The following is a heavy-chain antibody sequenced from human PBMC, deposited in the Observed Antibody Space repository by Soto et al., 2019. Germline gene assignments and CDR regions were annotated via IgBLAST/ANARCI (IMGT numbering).Heavy chain of an antibody. CDR2: ITWNSGSI. Sequence: GGSLRLSCAASGLTFDDYAMHWVRQAPGKGLEWVSGITWNSGSIGYADSVKGRFTISRDNAKNSLYLQMNSLRAEDTALYYCAKDDGGGITYYFDYWGQGTLVTVSS. J-gene: IGHJ4*02. D-gene: IGHD2-15*01. V-gene: IGHV3-9*01. CDR1: GLTFDDYA. CDR3: AKDDGGGITYYFDY.